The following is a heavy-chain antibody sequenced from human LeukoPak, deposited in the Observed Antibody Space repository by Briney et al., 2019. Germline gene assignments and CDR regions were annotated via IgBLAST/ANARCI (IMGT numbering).Heavy chain of an antibody. D-gene: IGHD5-12*01. CDR2: ISGSGGST. V-gene: IGHV3-23*01. CDR3: AKDWDIVATITGDAFDI. CDR1: GFTFSSYA. Sequence: GGSLRLSCAASGFTFSSYAMSWVRQAPGKGLEWVSAISGSGGSTYYADSVKGRFTISRDNSKNTLYLQMNSLRDEDTAVYYCAKDWDIVATITGDAFDIWGQGTMVTVSS. J-gene: IGHJ3*02.